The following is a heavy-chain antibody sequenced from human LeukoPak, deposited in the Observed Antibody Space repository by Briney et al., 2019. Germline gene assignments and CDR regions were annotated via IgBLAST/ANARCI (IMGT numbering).Heavy chain of an antibody. V-gene: IGHV3-48*01. Sequence: GGSLRLSCAASGFTFSSYSMNWVRQAPGKGLEWISYISTSTTTIYYANSVKGRFTISRDNAKKSLYLQMNSLRAEDTAVYYCARDQGGSYFDYWGQGTLVTVSS. CDR1: GFTFSSYS. CDR3: ARDQGGSYFDY. J-gene: IGHJ4*02. D-gene: IGHD3-16*01. CDR2: ISTSTTTI.